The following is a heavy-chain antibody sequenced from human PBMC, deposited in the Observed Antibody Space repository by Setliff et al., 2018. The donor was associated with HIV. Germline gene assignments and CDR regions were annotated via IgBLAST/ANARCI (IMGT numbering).Heavy chain of an antibody. CDR3: ARNKIGWDTYSVVNYFDP. Sequence: GASVKVSCKASGYKFTGHYVHWVRQAPGQGLQWMGRINPDNSLTTYAEYFEGRVTLTRDTPTNTAYMELRRLRSDDTAIYFCARNKIGWDTYSVVNYFDPWGQGTLVTVSS. CDR1: GYKFTGHY. J-gene: IGHJ5*02. CDR2: INPDNSLT. V-gene: IGHV1-2*06. D-gene: IGHD2-15*01.